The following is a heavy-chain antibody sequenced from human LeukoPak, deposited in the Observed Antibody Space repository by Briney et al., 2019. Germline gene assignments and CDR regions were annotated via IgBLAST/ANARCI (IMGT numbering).Heavy chain of an antibody. CDR2: INPNSGGT. CDR3: ARDRGTVNRIPDNWFDP. V-gene: IGHV1-2*02. D-gene: IGHD2-2*01. J-gene: IGHJ5*02. CDR1: GYTFTSYD. Sequence: ASVKVSCKASGYTFTSYDINWVRQATGQGLEWMGWINPNSGGTNYAQKFQGRVTMTRDTSISTAYMELSRLRSDDTAVYYCARDRGTVNRIPDNWFDPWGQGTLVTVSS.